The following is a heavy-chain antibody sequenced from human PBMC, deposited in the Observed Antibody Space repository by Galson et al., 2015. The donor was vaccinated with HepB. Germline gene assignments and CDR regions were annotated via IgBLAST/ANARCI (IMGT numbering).Heavy chain of an antibody. CDR3: ARHAATVTNRAWFDP. Sequence: QSGAEVKKPGESLKISCKGSGYSFTSYWIGWVRQMPGKGLEWMGIIYPGDSDTSYSPSFQGQVTISADKSISTAYLQWSSLKASDTAMYYCARHAATVTNRAWFDPWGQGTLVTVSS. J-gene: IGHJ5*02. CDR1: GYSFTSYW. CDR2: IYPGDSDT. V-gene: IGHV5-51*01. D-gene: IGHD4-17*01.